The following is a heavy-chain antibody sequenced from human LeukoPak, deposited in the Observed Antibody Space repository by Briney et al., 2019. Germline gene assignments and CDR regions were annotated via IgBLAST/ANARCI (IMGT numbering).Heavy chain of an antibody. CDR3: ARADPLVVISLDVEAFDL. V-gene: IGHV3-30*04. CDR2: ISHNGENE. D-gene: IGHD3-22*01. Sequence: PGRSLRLSCVASGFPFGSFALHWVRQAPGKGLEWVALISHNGENEYYAGSVRGRFTISRDDSTNTLFLQMNSLTADDTAVYYCARADPLVVISLDVEAFDLWGPGTLVIVSS. CDR1: GFPFGSFA. J-gene: IGHJ3*01.